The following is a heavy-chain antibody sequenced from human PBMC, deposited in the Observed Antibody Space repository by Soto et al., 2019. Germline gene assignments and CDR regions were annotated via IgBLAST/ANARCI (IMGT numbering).Heavy chain of an antibody. CDR3: ARSNTDSSWYFVGLTHNWFDP. CDR2: IYPGDSDT. Sequence: PGEALKSSCKGSGYSFTSYWIGWVRQMPGKGLEWMGIIYPGDSDTRYSPSFRGQVTISADKSISTAYLQWSSLKASDTAMYYCARSNTDSSWYFVGLTHNWFDPWGQGTLVTVSS. CDR1: GYSFTSYW. D-gene: IGHD6-13*01. J-gene: IGHJ5*02. V-gene: IGHV5-51*01.